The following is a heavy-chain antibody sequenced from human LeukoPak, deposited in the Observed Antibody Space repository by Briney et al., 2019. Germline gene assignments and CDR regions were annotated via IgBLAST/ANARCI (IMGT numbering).Heavy chain of an antibody. D-gene: IGHD6-13*01. CDR1: GGTFSSYA. Sequence: ASVKVSCKASGGTFSSYAISWVRQAPGQGLEWMGGIIPIFGTATYAQKFQGRVTITADESTSTAYMELSSLRSEDTAVYYCASPDLRVTSIAAAGAFDYWGQGTLVTVSS. CDR3: ASPDLRVTSIAAAGAFDY. CDR2: IIPIFGTA. J-gene: IGHJ4*02. V-gene: IGHV1-69*13.